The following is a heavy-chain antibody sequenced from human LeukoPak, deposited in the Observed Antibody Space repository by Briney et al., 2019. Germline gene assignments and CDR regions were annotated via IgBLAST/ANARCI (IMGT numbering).Heavy chain of an antibody. J-gene: IGHJ4*02. CDR1: DGSISSYY. D-gene: IGHD2/OR15-2a*01. Sequence: SETLPLTCTVSDGSISSYYWSWIRQPPGKGLEWIGYIYYSGSTNYNPSLKSRVTISVDTSKNQFSQKLSSVTAADTAVYYCARGEYYFDYWGQGTLVTVSS. CDR2: IYYSGST. V-gene: IGHV4-59*01. CDR3: ARGEYYFDY.